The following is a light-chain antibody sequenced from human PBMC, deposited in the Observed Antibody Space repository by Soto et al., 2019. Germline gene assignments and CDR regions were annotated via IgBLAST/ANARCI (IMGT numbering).Light chain of an antibody. CDR3: QEYDNFS. Sequence: DLQMTQSPSTLSASVGDRVTITCRASQNINDWLAWYQQKPGKAPKLLIYKVSSLETGVPSRFSGSRSGTEFTLTISSLHPDDFATYYCQEYDNFSFGGGTKVEI. J-gene: IGKJ4*01. CDR2: KVS. CDR1: QNINDW. V-gene: IGKV1-5*03.